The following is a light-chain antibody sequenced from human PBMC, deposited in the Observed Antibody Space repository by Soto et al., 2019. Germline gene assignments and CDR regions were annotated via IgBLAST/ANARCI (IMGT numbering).Light chain of an antibody. Sequence: VVFTQSPGTLSFSPGERATLSCGASQSLSSSYLAWYQHKPGQALRLLIYGASIRATGIPDRFSGSGSGTDITLTISRLEPEDFAVYYCQQYGKTFGQGTKVDIK. J-gene: IGKJ1*01. CDR3: QQYGKT. V-gene: IGKV3-20*01. CDR1: QSLSSSY. CDR2: GAS.